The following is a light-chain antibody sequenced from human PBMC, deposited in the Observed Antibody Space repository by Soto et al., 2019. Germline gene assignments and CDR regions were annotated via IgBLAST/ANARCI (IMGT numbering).Light chain of an antibody. J-gene: IGLJ2*01. CDR3: QSYDSSLSAVV. CDR2: GNS. Sequence: QSVLTQPPSVSGAPGQRVTISCTGSSSNIGAGYDVHWYQQLPGTAPKLLIYGNSNRPSVVPDRFSGSKSGTSASLAITGLQADDEADYYCQSYDSSLSAVVFGGGTKLTVL. CDR1: SSNIGAGYD. V-gene: IGLV1-40*01.